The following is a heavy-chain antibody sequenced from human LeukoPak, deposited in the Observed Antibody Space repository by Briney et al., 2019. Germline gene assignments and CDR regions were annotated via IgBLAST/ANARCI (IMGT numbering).Heavy chain of an antibody. Sequence: ASVKISCKASGYTFTGYYMHWVRQAPGQGLEWMGRINPNSGGTNYAQKFQGRVTMTRDTSISTAYMELSSLRSEDTAVYYCARNSPPTSYNWKPHSYYYMDVWGKGTTVTVSS. J-gene: IGHJ6*03. CDR2: INPNSGGT. V-gene: IGHV1-2*06. CDR3: ARNSPPTSYNWKPHSYYYMDV. D-gene: IGHD1-20*01. CDR1: GYTFTGYY.